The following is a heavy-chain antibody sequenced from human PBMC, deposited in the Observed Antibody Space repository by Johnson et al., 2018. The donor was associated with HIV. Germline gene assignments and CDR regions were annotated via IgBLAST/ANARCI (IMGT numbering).Heavy chain of an antibody. CDR3: AREVELEGHDAFDV. D-gene: IGHD1-7*01. Sequence: VQLVESGGGLIQPGGSLRLSCAASGFTVSSNYMSWVRQAPGKGLEWVSVIYSGGSTYYTDSVKGRFTISRDNSKNTLYLQMGSLRVEDMAVYYCAREVELEGHDAFDVWGQGTMVTVSS. J-gene: IGHJ3*01. V-gene: IGHV3-66*03. CDR1: GFTVSSNY. CDR2: IYSGGST.